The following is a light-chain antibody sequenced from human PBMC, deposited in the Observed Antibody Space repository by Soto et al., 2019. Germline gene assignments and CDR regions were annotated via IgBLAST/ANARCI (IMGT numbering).Light chain of an antibody. Sequence: DIQMTQSPSSLSASVGDRVTITCRASQTISNYLNWYQQKPGNAPKLLIIAASSLQSGVPSRFSGGGSGTDFTLTISSLQPEAFATYYCQQGHTTPWTFGQGTKVDI. CDR3: QQGHTTPWT. CDR2: AAS. CDR1: QTISNY. J-gene: IGKJ1*01. V-gene: IGKV1-39*01.